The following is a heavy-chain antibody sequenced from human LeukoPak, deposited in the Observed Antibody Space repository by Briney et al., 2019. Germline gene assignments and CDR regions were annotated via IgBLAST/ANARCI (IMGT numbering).Heavy chain of an antibody. Sequence: SVKVSCKASGDTFSRYAISWVRQAPGQGLEWMGGIIPVLSTANYAQKFQDRVTITADESTSTTYMELSSLKSEDTAVYYCASSFGNRDWFDPWGQGTLVTVSS. V-gene: IGHV1-69*13. CDR2: IIPVLSTA. J-gene: IGHJ5*02. D-gene: IGHD3-3*01. CDR1: GDTFSRYA. CDR3: ASSFGNRDWFDP.